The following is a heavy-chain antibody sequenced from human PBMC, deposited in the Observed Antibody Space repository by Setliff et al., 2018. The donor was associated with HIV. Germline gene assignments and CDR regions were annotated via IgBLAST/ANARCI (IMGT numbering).Heavy chain of an antibody. CDR3: ARDWEARADYYDTSGQAQYFQH. Sequence: ASVKVSCKASGYSFTSYYVHWVRQAPGQGLEWMGIINPSGGTTSYAQKFQGRVTMTRDTSMSTVYMELSSLRSEDTAVYYCARDWEARADYYDTSGQAQYFQHWGQGTLVTVSS. J-gene: IGHJ1*01. CDR2: INPSGGTT. CDR1: GYSFTSYY. D-gene: IGHD3-22*01. V-gene: IGHV1-46*01.